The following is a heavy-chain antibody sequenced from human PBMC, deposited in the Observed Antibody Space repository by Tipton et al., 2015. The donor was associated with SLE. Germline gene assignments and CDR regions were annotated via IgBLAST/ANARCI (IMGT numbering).Heavy chain of an antibody. J-gene: IGHJ5*02. CDR3: AGDDYASGIT. CDR1: GFTFSSYE. CDR2: ISSSGSTI. D-gene: IGHD3-10*01. V-gene: IGHV3-48*03. Sequence: SLRLSCAASGFTFSSYEMNWVRQAPGKGLEWVSYISSSGSTIYYADSVKGRFTISRDNAENSLYLQMNSLRVEDTAVYFCAGDDYASGITWGQGTLVTVSS.